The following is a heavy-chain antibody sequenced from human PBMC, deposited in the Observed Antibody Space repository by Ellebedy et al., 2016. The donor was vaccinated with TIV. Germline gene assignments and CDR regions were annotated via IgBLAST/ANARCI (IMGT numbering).Heavy chain of an antibody. V-gene: IGHV3-74*01. CDR1: GFSISAYW. Sequence: GESLKISXAASGFSISAYWMHWVRQAPGKGLVWVSRIKNDGSTVSYADSVKGRFTVSRDNAKNTLYLQMNSLRVEDTAVYHCARSDRFDPWGQGTLVTVSS. CDR2: IKNDGSTV. J-gene: IGHJ5*02. CDR3: ARSDRFDP.